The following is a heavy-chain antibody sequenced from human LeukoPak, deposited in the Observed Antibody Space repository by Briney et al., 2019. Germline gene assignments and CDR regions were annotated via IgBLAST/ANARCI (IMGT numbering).Heavy chain of an antibody. Sequence: PSQTLSLTCTVSGGSISSGSYYWSWIWQPAGKGLGWIGRIYTSGSTNYNPSLKSRVTISVDTSKNQFSLKLSSVTAADTGVYYCASEPTYSSSWYFYWGQGTLVTVSS. J-gene: IGHJ4*02. V-gene: IGHV4-61*02. CDR2: IYTSGST. CDR3: ASEPTYSSSWYFY. CDR1: GGSISSGSYY. D-gene: IGHD6-13*01.